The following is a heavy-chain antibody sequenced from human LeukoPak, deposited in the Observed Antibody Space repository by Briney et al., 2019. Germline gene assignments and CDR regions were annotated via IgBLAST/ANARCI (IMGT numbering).Heavy chain of an antibody. Sequence: GASVKVSCQASRYTFTRFYFHWVRQAPGQGLAWMGTINPSGGRTRYGQKFQGRVTMARDTSTSTVYMELSSLRSEDTAVYYCARGFAAMGTHAFDLWGQGTMVTVSS. J-gene: IGHJ3*01. V-gene: IGHV1-46*01. CDR1: RYTFTRFY. CDR3: ARGFAAMGTHAFDL. D-gene: IGHD5-18*01. CDR2: INPSGGRT.